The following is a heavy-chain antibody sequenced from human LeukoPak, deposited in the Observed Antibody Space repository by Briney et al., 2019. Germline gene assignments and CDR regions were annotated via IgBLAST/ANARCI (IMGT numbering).Heavy chain of an antibody. J-gene: IGHJ4*02. CDR1: GGTFSSYA. Sequence: ASVKVSCKASGGTFSSYAIHWVRQAPGQGLEWMGRINPNSDGTNYAQEFQGRVTMTRDTSISTAYMELRRLRSDDTAVYYCARETGLDDFDYWGQGTLVTVSS. CDR2: INPNSDGT. CDR3: ARETGLDDFDY. V-gene: IGHV1-2*06. D-gene: IGHD3/OR15-3a*01.